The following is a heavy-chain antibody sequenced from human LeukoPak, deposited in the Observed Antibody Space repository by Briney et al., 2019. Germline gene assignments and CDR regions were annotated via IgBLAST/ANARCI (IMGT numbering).Heavy chain of an antibody. CDR3: ARQGVATAIDY. J-gene: IGHJ4*02. CDR1: GGSISNYY. Sequence: NASETLSLTCTVSGGSISNYYWSWIRQPAGKGLEWIGRIFARGNTNYNPSLKSRVTMSVATSMNLFALKLRSLTVEDTAVYYCARQGVATAIDYWGQGTLVTVSS. D-gene: IGHD2-21*02. CDR2: IFARGNT. V-gene: IGHV4-4*07.